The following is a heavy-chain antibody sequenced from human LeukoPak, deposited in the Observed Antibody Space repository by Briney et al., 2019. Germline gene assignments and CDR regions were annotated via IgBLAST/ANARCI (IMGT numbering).Heavy chain of an antibody. Sequence: SVKVSCKASGGTFSSYAISWVRQAPGQGLEWMGGIIPIFGTANYAQKFQGRVTITADESTSTAYMELSSLRSEDTAVYYCARPSTVTSLNYYYGMDVWGQGTTVTVPS. CDR2: IIPIFGTA. V-gene: IGHV1-69*13. CDR3: ARPSTVTSLNYYYGMDV. D-gene: IGHD4-11*01. J-gene: IGHJ6*02. CDR1: GGTFSSYA.